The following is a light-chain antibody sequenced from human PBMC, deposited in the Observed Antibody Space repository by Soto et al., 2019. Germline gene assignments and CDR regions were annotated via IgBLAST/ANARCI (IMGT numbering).Light chain of an antibody. CDR2: WAS. CDR3: QQYYGSPPT. V-gene: IGKV4-1*01. CDR1: QSVLYSSNNKNY. J-gene: IGKJ1*01. Sequence: DIVMTQSPDSLAVSLGERATINCKSSQSVLYSSNNKNYLTWYQQKPGQPPKLLIYWASTRESGVPDRFRGSGSGTDFTLTISSLQAEDVAVYYCQQYYGSPPTFGQGTRVEIK.